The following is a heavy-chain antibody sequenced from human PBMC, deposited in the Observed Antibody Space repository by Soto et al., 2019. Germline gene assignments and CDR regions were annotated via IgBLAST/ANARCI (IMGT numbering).Heavy chain of an antibody. CDR2: IHYNGNT. D-gene: IGHD3-3*01. CDR1: DDSITRFH. V-gene: IGHV4-59*01. J-gene: IGHJ3*02. CDR3: AKGGWRFFDI. Sequence: SETLSLTCTVSDDSITRFHWSWIRLPPGKGLEWIGYIHYNGNTNYSPSLQSRVTMSVDASKNQFSLKLSSVTAADTAVYYCAKGGWRFFDIWGQGTMVTVSS.